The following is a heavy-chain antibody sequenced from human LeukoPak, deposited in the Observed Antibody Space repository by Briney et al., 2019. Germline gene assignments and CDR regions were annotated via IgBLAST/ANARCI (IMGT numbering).Heavy chain of an antibody. Sequence: PSETLSLTCTVPGDSISSYYWSWIRQPPGKGLEWIGYMYNRGNTNYNPSLTSRVTISGDTSQNQFSLKLTSVTAADTAVYYCAATMKRDYGDTNLDYWGQGTLVTVSS. D-gene: IGHD4/OR15-4a*01. CDR3: AATMKRDYGDTNLDY. J-gene: IGHJ4*02. CDR2: MYNRGNT. V-gene: IGHV4-59*01. CDR1: GDSISSYY.